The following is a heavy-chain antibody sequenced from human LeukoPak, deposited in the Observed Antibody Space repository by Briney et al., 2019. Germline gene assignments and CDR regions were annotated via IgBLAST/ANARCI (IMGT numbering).Heavy chain of an antibody. V-gene: IGHV4-4*02. CDR2: IYHSGST. D-gene: IGHD2-21*02. Sequence: SGTLSLTCAVSGGSISSSNWWSWVRQPPGKGLEWIGEIYHSGSTNYNPSLKSRVTISVDKSKNQFSLKLSSVTAADTAVYYCARVSGHIVVVTAKDGDAFDIWGQGTMVTVSS. J-gene: IGHJ3*02. CDR3: ARVSGHIVVVTAKDGDAFDI. CDR1: GGSISSSNW.